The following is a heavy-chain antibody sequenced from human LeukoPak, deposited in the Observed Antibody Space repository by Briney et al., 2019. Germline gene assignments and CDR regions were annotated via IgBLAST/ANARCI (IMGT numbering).Heavy chain of an antibody. V-gene: IGHV3-74*01. CDR2: IEPDGHRI. Sequence: GGSLRLSCAASGFTLSRYWMHWVRQVPGKGLVWVSRIEPDGHRITYADSLKGRFTMSRDNAKNTLYLQMNSLRAEDTAVYYCARDFAGGDDYWGQGTLVTVSS. CDR1: GFTLSRYW. D-gene: IGHD3-16*01. CDR3: ARDFAGGDDY. J-gene: IGHJ4*02.